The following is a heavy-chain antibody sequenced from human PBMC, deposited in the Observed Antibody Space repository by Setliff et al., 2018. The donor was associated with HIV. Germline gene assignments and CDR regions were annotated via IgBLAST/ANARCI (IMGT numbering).Heavy chain of an antibody. Sequence: SETLSLTCSVFGGSFSGNYWSWIRQLPGKELEWIGEINHSGSSKYNPSLQSRVTISVDTSKNQLSLKLSSVTAADTAVYYWARTRGYCSATSCYALRGPDYWGQGTLVTVSS. CDR2: INHSGSS. V-gene: IGHV4-34*01. CDR3: ARTRGYCSATSCYALRGPDY. J-gene: IGHJ4*02. D-gene: IGHD2-2*01. CDR1: GGSFSGNY.